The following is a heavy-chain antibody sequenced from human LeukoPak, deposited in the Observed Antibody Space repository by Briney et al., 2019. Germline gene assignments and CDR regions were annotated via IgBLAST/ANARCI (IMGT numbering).Heavy chain of an antibody. CDR2: ISGSGGST. CDR1: GFTFSSYA. V-gene: IGHV3-23*01. CDR3: AKDRWGYCSSTRCTFADD. Sequence: GSLRLSCAASGFTFSSYAMSWVRQAPGKGLEWVSAISGSGGSTYYADSVKGRFTISRDNSKNTLYLQMNSLRADDTAVYYCAKDRWGYCSSTRCTFADDWGQGTLVTVSS. D-gene: IGHD2-2*01. J-gene: IGHJ4*02.